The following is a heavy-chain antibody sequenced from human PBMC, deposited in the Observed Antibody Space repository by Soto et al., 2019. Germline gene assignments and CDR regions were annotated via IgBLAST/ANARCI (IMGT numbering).Heavy chain of an antibody. V-gene: IGHV3-73*01. CDR1: GFTFSGSA. CDR3: TRRAIRAFDI. CDR2: IRSKANSYAT. Sequence: PGGSLRLSCAASGFTFSGSAMHWVRQASGKGLEWVGRIRSKANSYATAYAASVKGRFTISRDDSKNTAYLQMNSLKTEDTAVYYCTRRAIRAFDIWGQGTMVTVSS. J-gene: IGHJ3*02.